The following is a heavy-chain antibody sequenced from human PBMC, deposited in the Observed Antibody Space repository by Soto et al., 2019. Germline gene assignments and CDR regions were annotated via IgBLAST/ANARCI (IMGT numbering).Heavy chain of an antibody. V-gene: IGHV1-8*01. J-gene: IGHJ5*02. CDR1: GYTFTSYD. Sequence: ASVKVSCKASGYTFTSYDINWVRQATGQGLEWMGWMNPNSGNTGYAQKFQGRVTMTRNTSISTAYMELSSLRSEDTAVYYCARGLEWLSEKNWFDPWGQGTLATVSS. D-gene: IGHD3-3*01. CDR3: ARGLEWLSEKNWFDP. CDR2: MNPNSGNT.